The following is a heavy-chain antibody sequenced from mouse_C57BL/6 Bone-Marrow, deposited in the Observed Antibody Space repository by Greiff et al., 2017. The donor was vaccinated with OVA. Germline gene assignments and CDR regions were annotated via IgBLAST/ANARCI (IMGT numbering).Heavy chain of an antibody. J-gene: IGHJ4*01. CDR2: IYPGSGST. CDR1: GYTFTSYW. Sequence: QVQLQQPGAELVKPGASVKMSCKASGYTFTSYWITWVKQRPEQGLEWIGDIYPGSGSTNYNEKFKSKATLTVDTSSSTSYMQLSILTSEDSAVYCCARFRRRGYYAMDYWGQGTSVTVSS. CDR3: ARFRRRGYYAMDY. V-gene: IGHV1-55*01.